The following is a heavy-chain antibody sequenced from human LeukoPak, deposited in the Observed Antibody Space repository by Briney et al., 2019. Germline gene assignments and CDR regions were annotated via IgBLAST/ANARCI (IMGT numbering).Heavy chain of an antibody. J-gene: IGHJ4*02. CDR3: AREGDFWSCYYTGIFDY. CDR1: GFTFSSYS. CDR2: ISSSSSTI. D-gene: IGHD3-3*01. Sequence: PGGSLRLSCAASGFTFSSYSMNWVRQAPGKGLEWVSYISSSSSTIYYADSVRGRFTVSRDNAKNSLYLQMNSLRAEDTAVYYCAREGDFWSCYYTGIFDYWRQGTLVTVSP. V-gene: IGHV3-48*04.